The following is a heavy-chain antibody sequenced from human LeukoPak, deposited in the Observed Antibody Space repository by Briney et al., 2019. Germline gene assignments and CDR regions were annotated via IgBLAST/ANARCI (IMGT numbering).Heavy chain of an antibody. V-gene: IGHV4-30-2*01. D-gene: IGHD5-18*01. CDR2: IYHSGST. J-gene: IGHJ4*02. CDR3: ARALVDTATSYYFDS. CDR1: GGSISSGGYS. Sequence: SETLSLTCAVSGGSISSGGYSWSWIRQPPGQGLEWIGYIYHSGSTYYNPSLKSRVTISVDRSKNQFSLNLSSVTAADTAVYYCARALVDTATSYYFDSWGQGTLVTVSS.